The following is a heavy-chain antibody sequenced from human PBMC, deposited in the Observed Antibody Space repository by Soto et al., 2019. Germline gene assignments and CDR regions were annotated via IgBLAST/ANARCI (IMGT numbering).Heavy chain of an antibody. Sequence: QVQLEQSDIEVKKPGSSVKVPCKVSGGAISWVRQAPGQGFEWLAGIVPTYRTIKYGQKFPDRLTITADYMSLTRLRPGDTAVYYCVSSRSVPRDMYLCSWSSLDDWGQGTLV. V-gene: IGHV1-69*01. CDR3: VSSRSVPRDMYLCSWSSLDD. J-gene: IGHJ4*02. D-gene: IGHD3-10*02. CDR2: IVPTYRTI. CDR1: GGA.